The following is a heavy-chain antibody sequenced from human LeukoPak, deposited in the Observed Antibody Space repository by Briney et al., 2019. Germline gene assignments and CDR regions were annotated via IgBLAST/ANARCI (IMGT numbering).Heavy chain of an antibody. CDR3: VKQGRRYFDV. V-gene: IGHV5-51*01. CDR2: IYPAASDI. J-gene: IGHJ2*01. Sequence: GEALQISCKGSGYSFTSYWIGWVRPMPGKGLEWMGIIYPAASDIRYSPSFEGQVTISTDKSINTAYVQWSNLKASDSAMYYCVKQGRRYFDVWGRGTQVTVSS. D-gene: IGHD3-10*01. CDR1: GYSFTSYW.